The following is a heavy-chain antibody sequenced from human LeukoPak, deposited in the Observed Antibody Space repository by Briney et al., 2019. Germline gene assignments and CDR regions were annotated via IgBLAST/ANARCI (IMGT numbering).Heavy chain of an antibody. CDR1: GGSITSGGYY. J-gene: IGHJ5*02. V-gene: IGHV4-31*03. Sequence: SETLSLTCTVSGGSITSGGYYWSWIRQHAGKGLEWIGYIYYSGSTYYNPSLKSRVTISIDTSKNQVSLKLSSVTAADTAVYYCVRDRVRGTITYAGFDPWGQGTLATVSS. CDR2: IYYSGST. CDR3: VRDRVRGTITYAGFDP. D-gene: IGHD3-10*01.